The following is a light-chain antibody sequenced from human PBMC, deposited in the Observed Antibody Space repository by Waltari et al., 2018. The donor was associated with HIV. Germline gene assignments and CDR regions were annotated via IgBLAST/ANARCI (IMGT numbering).Light chain of an antibody. CDR1: SSNLGANFD. Sequence: QSVLTQAPSVSGAPGQRVTISCTGSSSNLGANFDVHWYQLLPRSSPKLLIFANSTRPSGVPDRFSGSKSGTSASLAITGLHPEDEAEYYCQSFDSSLNAYVFGTGTTVIVL. J-gene: IGLJ1*01. V-gene: IGLV1-40*01. CDR3: QSFDSSLNAYV. CDR2: ANS.